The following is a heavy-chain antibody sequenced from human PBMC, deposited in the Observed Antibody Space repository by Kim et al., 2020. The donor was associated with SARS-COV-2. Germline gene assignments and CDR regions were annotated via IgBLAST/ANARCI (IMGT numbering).Heavy chain of an antibody. CDR1: GFTFSSYG. CDR3: ARDLRKRFGELLGSLDD. J-gene: IGHJ4*02. CDR2: IWYDGSNK. V-gene: IGHV3-33*01. D-gene: IGHD3-10*01. Sequence: GGSLRLSCAASGFTFSSYGMHWVRQAPGKGLEWVAVIWYDGSNKYYADSVKGRFTISRDNSKNTLYLQMNSLRAEDTAVYYCARDLRKRFGELLGSLDDWGQGTLVTVSS.